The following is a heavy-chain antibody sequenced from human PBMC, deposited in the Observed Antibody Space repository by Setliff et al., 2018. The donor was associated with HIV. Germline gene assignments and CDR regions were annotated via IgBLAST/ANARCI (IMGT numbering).Heavy chain of an antibody. Sequence: ASVKVSCKASGYTFTSYGISWVRQDPGQGLEWMGWISGNNGNTNYTENFQGRVTVTTDTSTSTAYMEVRSLRSDDTAVYYCARDWGGYSSSKAGYYYYMDVWGKGTTVTVSS. CDR3: ARDWGGYSSSKAGYYYYMDV. V-gene: IGHV1-18*01. D-gene: IGHD6-13*01. CDR2: ISGNNGNT. J-gene: IGHJ6*03. CDR1: GYTFTSYG.